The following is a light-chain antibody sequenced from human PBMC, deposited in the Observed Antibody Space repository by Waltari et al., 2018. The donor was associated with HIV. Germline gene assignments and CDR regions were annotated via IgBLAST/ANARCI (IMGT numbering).Light chain of an antibody. J-gene: IGKJ3*01. CDR3: MQALQTPPFT. CDR2: LGS. V-gene: IGKV2-28*01. CDR1: QSLLHSNGYNY. Sequence: DIVMTQSPLSLPVTPGEPASISCRSSQSLLHSNGYNYLDWYLQKPGQSPQLLIYLGSNRASGVPDRFSGSGSGTEFTLKISRVEAEDVGVYYCMQALQTPPFTFGPGTKVDIK.